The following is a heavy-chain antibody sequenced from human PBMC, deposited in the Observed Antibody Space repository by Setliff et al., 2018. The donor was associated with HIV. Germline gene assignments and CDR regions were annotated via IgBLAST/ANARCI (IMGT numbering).Heavy chain of an antibody. CDR2: INRSGST. Sequence: GSLRLSCAVSGFTLYAMSWVRQAPGKGLEWIGEINRSGSTNYNPSLKSRVTISIDTSKNQFSLRLSSVTAADTAMYYCARGGFQRILVVVSATPYFDSWGQGTLVTVSS. J-gene: IGHJ4*02. CDR3: ARGGFQRILVVVSATPYFDS. V-gene: IGHV4-34*01. CDR1: GFTLYA. D-gene: IGHD2-15*01.